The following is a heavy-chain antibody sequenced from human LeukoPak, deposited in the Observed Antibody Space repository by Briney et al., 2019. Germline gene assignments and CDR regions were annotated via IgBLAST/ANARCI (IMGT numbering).Heavy chain of an antibody. Sequence: GGSLRLSCAASGFTFSSYEMNWVRQAPGKGLKWVSYISSSGSTIYYADSVKGRFTTSRDNAKNSLYLQMNSLRAEDTAVYYCAELGITMIGGVWGKGTTVTISS. J-gene: IGHJ6*04. D-gene: IGHD3-10*02. CDR2: ISSSGSTI. CDR3: AELGITMIGGV. CDR1: GFTFSSYE. V-gene: IGHV3-48*03.